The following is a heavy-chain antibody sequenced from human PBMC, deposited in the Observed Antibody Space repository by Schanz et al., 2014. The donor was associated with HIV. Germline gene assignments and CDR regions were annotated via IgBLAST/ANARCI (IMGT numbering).Heavy chain of an antibody. Sequence: QVQLVQSGAEAKKPGASVRVSCKASGYTFSSNDINWVRQASGQGLEWVGWMNPRSGNTGYAQKFQGRVTLTRNTSLTTAYMELSSLTSDDTAVYYCTRGARDCSNGVCGGTYFDYWGQGTLVTVSS. CDR3: TRGARDCSNGVCGGTYFDY. CDR2: MNPRSGNT. J-gene: IGHJ4*02. D-gene: IGHD2-8*01. CDR1: GYTFSSND. V-gene: IGHV1-8*02.